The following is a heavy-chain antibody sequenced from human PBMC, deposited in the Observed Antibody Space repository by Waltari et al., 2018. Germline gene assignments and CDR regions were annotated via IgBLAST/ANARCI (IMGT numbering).Heavy chain of an antibody. Sequence: EMQLVESGGGLVQLGGSLRLSCAASGFPFSSYWMHWVRRAPGKGLVAVSKINTDGCITKYSASVRGRFTISRDNAENTLFLQMHSLRAEDTAVYYCVMYSSSFLGDCWGHGTLVTVSS. J-gene: IGHJ5*01. CDR3: VMYSSSFLGDC. CDR2: INTDGCIT. D-gene: IGHD6-19*01. CDR1: GFPFSSYW. V-gene: IGHV3-74*03.